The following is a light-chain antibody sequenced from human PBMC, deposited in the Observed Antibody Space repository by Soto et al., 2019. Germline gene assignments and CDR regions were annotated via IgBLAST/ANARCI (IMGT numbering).Light chain of an antibody. CDR3: CSYAGSYAFDV. CDR1: ISDVGGYNY. V-gene: IGLV2-11*01. CDR2: DVT. J-gene: IGLJ1*01. Sequence: QRPLTLPRPVSGSPGQSLTISCTGTISDVGGYNYVSWYQQHPGKAPKLMIYDVTKRPSGVPDRFSGSKSGNTASLSISGLQAEDEADYYCCSYAGSYAFDVFGTGTKVTVL.